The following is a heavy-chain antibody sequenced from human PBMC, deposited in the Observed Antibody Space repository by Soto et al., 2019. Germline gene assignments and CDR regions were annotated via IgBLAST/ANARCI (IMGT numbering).Heavy chain of an antibody. V-gene: IGHV4-34*01. CDR3: ARGRKYYDFWSGYSHPRYSFNY. CDR1: GGSFSGYC. D-gene: IGHD3-3*01. Sequence: SETLSLTCAVYGGSFSGYCWSWIRQPPGKGLEWIGEINHSGRTNYNPSLKSRVTISVDTSKSQFSLKLSSVTAADTAVYYCARGRKYYDFWSGYSHPRYSFNYWGQGPLVTVSS. J-gene: IGHJ4*02. CDR2: INHSGRT.